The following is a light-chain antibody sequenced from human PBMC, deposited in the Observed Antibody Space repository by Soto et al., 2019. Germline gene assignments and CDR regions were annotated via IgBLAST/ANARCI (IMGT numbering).Light chain of an antibody. CDR2: GAS. J-gene: IGKJ2*01. CDR3: QQYNDWRT. Sequence: EIVMTQSPVTLSVSPGERATLSCRASQSVSSNLAWYQQKPGQAPRLLIYGASTSATGIPARFSGSGSGTEFTLTISSLQSEDFAVYYCQQYNDWRTFGQGTKLEIK. CDR1: QSVSSN. V-gene: IGKV3-15*01.